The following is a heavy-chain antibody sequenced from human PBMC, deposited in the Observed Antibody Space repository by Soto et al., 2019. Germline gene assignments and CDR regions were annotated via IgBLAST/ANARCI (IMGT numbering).Heavy chain of an antibody. CDR3: ARDRSRYCSSTSCRYFQH. CDR1: GYTFTSYA. D-gene: IGHD2-2*01. Sequence: GASVKVSCKASGYTFTSYAMHWVRQAPGQRLEWMGWINAGNGNTKYSQKFQGRVTITRDTSASTAYMELSSLRSEDTAVYYCARDRSRYCSSTSCRYFQHWGQGTLVTVSS. V-gene: IGHV1-3*01. J-gene: IGHJ1*01. CDR2: INAGNGNT.